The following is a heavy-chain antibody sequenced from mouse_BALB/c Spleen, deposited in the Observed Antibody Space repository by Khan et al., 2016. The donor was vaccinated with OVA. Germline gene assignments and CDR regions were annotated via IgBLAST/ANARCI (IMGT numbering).Heavy chain of an antibody. CDR2: INPSSGHT. Sequence: QVQLQQSGAELAKPGASVKMSCKASGYTFSNYWIHWVKQRPGQGLEWIGYINPSSGHTYYNQTFNDKATLTTDKSSSTACMQLSSLTSEDSAVYYCARDRIDYWGQGTTLTVSS. V-gene: IGHV1-7*01. J-gene: IGHJ2*01. CDR1: GYTFSNYW. CDR3: ARDRIDY.